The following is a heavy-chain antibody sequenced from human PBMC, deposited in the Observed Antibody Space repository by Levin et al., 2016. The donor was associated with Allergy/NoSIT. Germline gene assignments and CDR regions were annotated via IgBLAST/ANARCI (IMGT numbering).Heavy chain of an antibody. CDR3: ASGVVPAAMGVNWFDP. J-gene: IGHJ5*02. CDR1: GGTFSTYP. Sequence: SVKVSCKASGGTFSTYPINWVRQAPGQGLEWMGGIIPLFATANYAQKFQGSVTITADESSSTAYMELTGLRSEDTAVYYCASGVVPAAMGVNWFDPWGQGTLVTVSS. D-gene: IGHD2-2*01. CDR2: IIPLFATA. V-gene: IGHV1-69*13.